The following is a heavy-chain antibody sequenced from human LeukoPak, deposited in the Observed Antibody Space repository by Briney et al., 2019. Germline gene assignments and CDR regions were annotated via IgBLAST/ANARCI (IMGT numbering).Heavy chain of an antibody. Sequence: ASVKVSCKASGYTFTSYGISWVRQAPGQGLEWMGWISAYNGNTNYAQKFQGRVSMTRDTSISTAYMELSRLRSDDTAVYYCPRGYSSSPKDYWGQGTLVTVSS. V-gene: IGHV1-18*01. J-gene: IGHJ4*02. CDR3: PRGYSSSPKDY. CDR1: GYTFTSYG. CDR2: ISAYNGNT. D-gene: IGHD6-13*01.